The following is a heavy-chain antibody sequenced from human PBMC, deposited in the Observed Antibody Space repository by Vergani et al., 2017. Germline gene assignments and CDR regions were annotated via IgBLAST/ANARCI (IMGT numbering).Heavy chain of an antibody. CDR3: AKSVVPAAYYYYYYGMDV. J-gene: IGHJ6*02. V-gene: IGHV3-23*04. CDR2: ISGSGGST. Sequence: EVQLVESGGGVVRPGGSLRLSCAASGFTFDDYGMSWVRQAPGKGLEWVSAISGSGGSTYYADSVKGRFTISRDNSKNTLYLQMNSLRAEDTAVYYCAKSVVPAAYYYYYYGMDVWGQGTTVTVSS. CDR1: GFTFDDYG. D-gene: IGHD2-2*01.